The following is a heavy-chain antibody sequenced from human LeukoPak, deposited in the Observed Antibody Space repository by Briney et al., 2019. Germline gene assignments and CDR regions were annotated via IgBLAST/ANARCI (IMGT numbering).Heavy chain of an antibody. Sequence: ASVKVSCKASGYTFTGYYMHWVRQAPGRGLEWMGWINPNSGGANYAQKFQGRVTMTRDTSISTAYMELSRLRSDDTAVYYCARSLTYYYDSSGYAGWFDPWGQGTLVTVSS. J-gene: IGHJ5*02. CDR2: INPNSGGA. CDR3: ARSLTYYYDSSGYAGWFDP. V-gene: IGHV1-2*02. CDR1: GYTFTGYY. D-gene: IGHD3-22*01.